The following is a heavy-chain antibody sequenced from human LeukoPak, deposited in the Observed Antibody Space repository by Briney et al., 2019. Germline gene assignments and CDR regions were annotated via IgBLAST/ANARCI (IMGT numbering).Heavy chain of an antibody. D-gene: IGHD6-13*01. V-gene: IGHV4-34*01. CDR3: ARGPGIAAASLNPTDY. CDR2: INHSGST. J-gene: IGHJ4*02. CDR1: GGSFSGYY. Sequence: SETPSLTCAVYGGSFSGYYWSWIRQPPGKGLEWIGEINHSGSTNYNPSLKSRVTISVDTSKNQFSLKLSSVTAADTAVYYCARGPGIAAASLNPTDYWGQGTLVTVSS.